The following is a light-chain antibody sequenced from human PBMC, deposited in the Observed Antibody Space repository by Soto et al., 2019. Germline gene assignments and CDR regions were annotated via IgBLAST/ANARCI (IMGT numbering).Light chain of an antibody. V-gene: IGLV2-14*03. J-gene: IGLJ1*01. CDR3: ISYTSSSPYV. CDR2: DVS. Sequence: QSALTQPASVSGSPGQSITISCTGTSSDVGGYNYVSWYQHHPGKAPKLIIFDVSNRPSGISNRISGSKSGNTASLTISGVQAEDEADYYCISYTSSSPYVVGTGTKPTVL. CDR1: SSDVGGYNY.